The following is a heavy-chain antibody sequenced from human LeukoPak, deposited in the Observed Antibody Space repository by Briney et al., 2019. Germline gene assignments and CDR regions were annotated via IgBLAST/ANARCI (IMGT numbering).Heavy chain of an antibody. CDR1: GGSLSSGSYY. CDR2: IYTSGST. V-gene: IGHV4-61*02. J-gene: IGHJ4*02. CDR3: ARVVYDSTSGGFDY. D-gene: IGHD3-22*01. Sequence: PSETLSLTCTVSGGSLSSGSYYWSWIRQPAGKGLEWIGRIYTSGSTNYNPSLKSRVTISVDTSKNQLSLKLSSVTAADTAVYYCARVVYDSTSGGFDYWGQGTLVTVSS.